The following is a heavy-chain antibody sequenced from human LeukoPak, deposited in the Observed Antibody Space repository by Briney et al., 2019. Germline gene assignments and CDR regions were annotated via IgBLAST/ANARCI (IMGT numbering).Heavy chain of an antibody. Sequence: SETLSLTCTVYGGSFSDYYWSWIRQPPGKGLEWIGEINHHGSTNYNPSLKSRLTISVAMSKNQFSLNLSSVTAADTAVYYCARGDQRFGSGTVNFYYFYMDVWGKGTTVTVSS. CDR3: ARGDQRFGSGTVNFYYFYMDV. CDR2: INHHGST. D-gene: IGHD3-10*01. J-gene: IGHJ6*03. CDR1: GGSFSDYY. V-gene: IGHV4-34*01.